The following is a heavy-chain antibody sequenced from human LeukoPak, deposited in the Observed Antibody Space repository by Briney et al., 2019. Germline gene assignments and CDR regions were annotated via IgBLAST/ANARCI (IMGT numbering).Heavy chain of an antibody. CDR1: GFTFSDHY. D-gene: IGHD1-7*01. V-gene: IGHV3-72*01. CDR2: IRNKANSYTT. J-gene: IGHJ2*01. Sequence: GGSLRLSCAASGFTFSDHYMDWVRQAPGKGLEWVGRIRNKANSYTTEYAASVKGRFTISRDNSKNTLYLQMGSLRIEDMAVYYCASSPPTGTTWYFDLWGRGTLVTVSS. CDR3: ASSPPTGTTWYFDL.